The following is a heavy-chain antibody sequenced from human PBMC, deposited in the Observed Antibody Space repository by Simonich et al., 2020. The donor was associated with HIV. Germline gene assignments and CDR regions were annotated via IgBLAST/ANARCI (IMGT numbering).Heavy chain of an antibody. D-gene: IGHD3-22*01. J-gene: IGHJ1*01. V-gene: IGHV3-74*01. CDR1: GFTFSSYW. CDR3: ARFGYYDSSGYYGYLQH. Sequence: EVQLVESGGGLVQPGGSLRLSCAASGFTFSSYWMNWVRQAPGKGLGWVSRINGDGSSTNYADSVMGRFTISRDNAKNTLYLQMNSLRVEDTAVYFCARFGYYDSSGYYGYLQHWGQGTLVTVSS. CDR2: INGDGSST.